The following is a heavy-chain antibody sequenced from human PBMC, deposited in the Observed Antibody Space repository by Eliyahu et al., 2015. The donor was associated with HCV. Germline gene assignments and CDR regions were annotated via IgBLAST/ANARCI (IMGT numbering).Heavy chain of an antibody. Sequence: QVQLQESGPGLVKSSQTLSLTXTVXGXSISXXNYFWSWIRQPPGKGLEWIGYIHHSGDTHYNPSLGGRSTMSVDTSRNQFSLRLSAVTAADTAVYYCAREVIERTRSSEDGFDIWGQGTLVTVSP. CDR3: AREVIERTRSSEDGFDI. D-gene: IGHD3-10*01. CDR1: GXSISXXNYF. V-gene: IGHV4-30-4*01. J-gene: IGHJ3*02. CDR2: IHHSGDT.